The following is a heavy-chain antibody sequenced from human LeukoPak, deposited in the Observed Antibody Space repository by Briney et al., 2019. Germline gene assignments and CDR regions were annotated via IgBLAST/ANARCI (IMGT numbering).Heavy chain of an antibody. CDR2: IYYSGIT. D-gene: IGHD3-9*01. V-gene: IGHV4-59*01. CDR3: ARGGYDILTVDY. Sequence: PSETLSLTCTVSGGSISSYYWSWIRQPPGKGLEWIGYIYYSGITNYNPSLKSRVTISVDTSKNQFSLKLSSVTAADTAVYYCARGGYDILTVDYWGQGTLVTVSS. J-gene: IGHJ4*02. CDR1: GGSISSYY.